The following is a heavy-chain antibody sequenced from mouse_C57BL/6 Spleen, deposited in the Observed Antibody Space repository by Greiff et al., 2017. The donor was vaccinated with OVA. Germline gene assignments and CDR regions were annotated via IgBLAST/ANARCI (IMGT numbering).Heavy chain of an antibody. CDR1: GYTFTSYD. J-gene: IGHJ2*01. Sequence: VMLVESGPELVKPGASVKLSCKASGYTFTSYDINWVKQRPGQGLEWIGWIYPRDGSTKYNEKFKGKATLTVDTSSSTAYMELHSLTSEDSAVYFCARSGTGYYFDYWGQGTTLTVSS. CDR3: ARSGTGYYFDY. D-gene: IGHD4-1*01. V-gene: IGHV1-85*01. CDR2: IYPRDGST.